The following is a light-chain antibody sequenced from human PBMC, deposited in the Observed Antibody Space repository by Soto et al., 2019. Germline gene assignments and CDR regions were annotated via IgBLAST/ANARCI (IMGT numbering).Light chain of an antibody. V-gene: IGLV1-51*01. CDR2: DSD. Sequence: QSVLTQPPSVSAAPGQKVTISCSGSSSNIENNYVSWYQQLPGTAPKLLIYDSDRRPSEIPDRFSDSKSGTSATLGITGLQTGDEADYYCGAWDSSLNVVLFGGGTQLTVL. J-gene: IGLJ2*01. CDR1: SSNIENNY. CDR3: GAWDSSLNVVL.